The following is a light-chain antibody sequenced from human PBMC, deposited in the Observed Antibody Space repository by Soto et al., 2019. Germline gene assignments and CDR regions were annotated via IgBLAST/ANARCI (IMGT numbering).Light chain of an antibody. Sequence: EIVLTQSPATLSLSPGERATLSCRASQSVNSYLAWYQQKPGQAPRLLIYDASNRATGTPARFSGSGSGTDFTLTISSLEPEDFAVYYCQQRSNWPPFTFGPGPNWPPFTFGPGTKVDV. V-gene: IGKV3-11*01. CDR3: QQRSNWPPFTFGPGPNWPPFT. J-gene: IGKJ3*01. CDR1: QSVNSY. CDR2: DAS.